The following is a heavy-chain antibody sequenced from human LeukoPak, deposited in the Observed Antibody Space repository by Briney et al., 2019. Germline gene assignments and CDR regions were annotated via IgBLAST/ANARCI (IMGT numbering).Heavy chain of an antibody. J-gene: IGHJ6*03. Sequence: GGSLRLSCAASGFTFSSYSINWVRQAPGKGLEWVSSISSSSSYIYYADSVKGRFTISRDNAKNSLYLQMNSLRAEDTAVYYCARESTVTTGPLYYYYYMDVWGKGTTVTVSS. V-gene: IGHV3-21*01. CDR1: GFTFSSYS. CDR3: ARESTVTTGPLYYYYYMDV. D-gene: IGHD4-17*01. CDR2: ISSSSSYI.